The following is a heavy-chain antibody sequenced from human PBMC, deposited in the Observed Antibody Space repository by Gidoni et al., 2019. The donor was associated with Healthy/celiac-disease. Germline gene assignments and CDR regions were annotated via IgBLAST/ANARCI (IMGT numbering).Heavy chain of an antibody. CDR2: INHSGST. CDR1: GGSLSGYY. V-gene: IGHV4-34*01. Sequence: QVQLQQWGAGLLKPSETLSLTCAVYGGSLSGYYWSWIRQPPGKGLEWIGEINHSGSTNYNPSLKSRVTISVDTSKNQFSLKLSSVTAADTAVYYCARGQGIAVAGTGYWYFDLWGRGTLVTVSS. D-gene: IGHD6-19*01. J-gene: IGHJ2*01. CDR3: ARGQGIAVAGTGYWYFDL.